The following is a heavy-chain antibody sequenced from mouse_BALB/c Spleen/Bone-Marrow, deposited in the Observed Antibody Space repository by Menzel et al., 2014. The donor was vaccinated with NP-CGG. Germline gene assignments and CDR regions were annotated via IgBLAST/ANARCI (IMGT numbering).Heavy chain of an antibody. V-gene: IGHV5-6-3*01. CDR1: GFTFSNYG. Sequence: EVKVVESGGGLVQPGGSLKLSCAASGFTFSNYGMSWVRQTPDKRLEFVSTINTNGGEIYYPDSVKGRFTISRDNAKNTLYLQMRSLKSEDTAMYYCARGDDYVPWFAYWFQGTLVTVSA. D-gene: IGHD2-4*01. CDR3: ARGDDYVPWFAY. CDR2: INTNGGEI. J-gene: IGHJ3*01.